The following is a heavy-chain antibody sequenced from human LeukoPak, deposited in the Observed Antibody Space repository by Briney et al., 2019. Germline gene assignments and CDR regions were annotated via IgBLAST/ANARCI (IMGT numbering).Heavy chain of an antibody. J-gene: IGHJ5*02. CDR3: ARDAAAADWFDP. CDR2: IIPILGIA. V-gene: IGHV1-69*04. CDR1: GGTFSSYA. Sequence: SVKVSCKASGGTFSSYAISWVRQAPGQGLEWMGWIIPILGIANYAQKFQGRVTITADKSTSTAYMELSSLRSEDTAVYYCARDAAAADWFDPWGQGTLVTVSS. D-gene: IGHD6-13*01.